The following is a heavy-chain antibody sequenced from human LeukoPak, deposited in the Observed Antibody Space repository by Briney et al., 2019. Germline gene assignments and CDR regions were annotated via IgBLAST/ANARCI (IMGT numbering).Heavy chain of an antibody. Sequence: PGGSLRLSCSASGFTFTAYSMNWVRLAPGKGLQWVSYIDRSSSNIYYADSVKGRFSISRDNAKNSLYLQMNSLRDEDTAVYYCARGRGLTLSYHYFDYWGQGTLVTVSS. CDR2: IDRSSSNI. J-gene: IGHJ4*02. D-gene: IGHD3-10*01. CDR3: ARGRGLTLSYHYFDY. CDR1: GFTFTAYS. V-gene: IGHV3-48*02.